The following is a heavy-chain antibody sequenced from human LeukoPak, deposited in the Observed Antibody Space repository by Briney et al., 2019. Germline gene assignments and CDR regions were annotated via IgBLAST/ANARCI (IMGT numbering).Heavy chain of an antibody. V-gene: IGHV3-74*01. CDR3: ASPVRYAAFHI. CDR1: GFTFSSYW. J-gene: IGHJ3*02. CDR2: INSDGSGT. D-gene: IGHD4-17*01. Sequence: GGSLRLSCAASGFTFSSYWMHWVRQGPGKGLVWVSSINSDGSGTTYADSVKGRFTISRDNAKNTLYLQMNSLRVEDTAVYYCASPVRYAAFHIWGQGTMVTVSS.